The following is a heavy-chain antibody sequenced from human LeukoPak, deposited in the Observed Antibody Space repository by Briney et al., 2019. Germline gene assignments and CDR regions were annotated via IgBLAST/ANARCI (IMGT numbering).Heavy chain of an antibody. CDR3: AREKDYDFWSGYLDY. CDR1: GFTFSSYV. CDR2: ISYDGSNK. V-gene: IGHV3-30-3*01. Sequence: GGSLRLSCAASGFTFSSYVMHWVRQAPGKGLEWVAVISYDGSNKYYADSVKGRFTISRDNSKNTLYLQMNSLRAEDTAVYYCAREKDYDFWSGYLDYWGQGTLVTVSS. J-gene: IGHJ4*02. D-gene: IGHD3-3*01.